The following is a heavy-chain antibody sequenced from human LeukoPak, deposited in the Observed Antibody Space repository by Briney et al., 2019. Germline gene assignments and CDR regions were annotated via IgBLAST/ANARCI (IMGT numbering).Heavy chain of an antibody. CDR3: ARAGTLWFGDSRIEP. J-gene: IGHJ5*02. CDR1: GFTFSSHW. Sequence: PGGSLRRSCAASGFTFSSHWMTWVRQAPGKGLEWVANIKEDGDETHYVSSVKGRFTISRDNAKKSLYLQMNSLTAEDTAVYYCARAGTLWFGDSRIEPWGQGTLVTVSS. D-gene: IGHD3-10*01. CDR2: IKEDGDET. V-gene: IGHV3-7*03.